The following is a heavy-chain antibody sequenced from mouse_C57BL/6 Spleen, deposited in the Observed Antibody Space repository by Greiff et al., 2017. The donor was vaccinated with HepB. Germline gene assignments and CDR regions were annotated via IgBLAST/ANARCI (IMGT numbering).Heavy chain of an antibody. CDR1: GFTFSSYA. V-gene: IGHV5-4*01. J-gene: IGHJ4*01. Sequence: EVQLQESGGGLVKPGGSLKLSCAASGFTFSSYAMSWVRQTPEKRLEWVATISDGGSYTYYPDNVKGRFTISRDNAKNNLYLQMSHLKSEDTAMYYCARSFYGSSHGGAMDYWGQGTSVTVSS. CDR3: ARSFYGSSHGGAMDY. D-gene: IGHD1-1*01. CDR2: ISDGGSYT.